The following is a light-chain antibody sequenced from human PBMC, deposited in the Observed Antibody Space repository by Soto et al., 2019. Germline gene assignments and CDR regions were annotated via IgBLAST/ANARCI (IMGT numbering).Light chain of an antibody. CDR1: SSDVGGHNY. CDR2: EVN. Sequence: QSVLTQPASVSGSPGQSITISCTGTSSDVGGHNYVSWYQQHPGKAPKLMIYEVNRRPSGVSDRFSGFKSGNTASLTISGLQAEDEADFFCCSYAGNGAWVFGGGTKLTVL. J-gene: IGLJ3*02. V-gene: IGLV2-14*01. CDR3: CSYAGNGAWV.